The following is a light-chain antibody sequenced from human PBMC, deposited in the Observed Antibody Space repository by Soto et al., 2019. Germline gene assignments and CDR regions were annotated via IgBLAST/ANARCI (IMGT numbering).Light chain of an antibody. V-gene: IGKV3-20*01. CDR2: GAS. CDR3: HQYGSSPWT. CDR1: ESVASNY. Sequence: EIVLTQSPGTLSLSPGERATLPCRASESVASNYLAWYQHKPGQAPRLLFFGASNRATGIPVRFSGSGSGTDFTLTISRLEPEDFAVYYCHQYGSSPWTLGQGTKVDIK. J-gene: IGKJ1*01.